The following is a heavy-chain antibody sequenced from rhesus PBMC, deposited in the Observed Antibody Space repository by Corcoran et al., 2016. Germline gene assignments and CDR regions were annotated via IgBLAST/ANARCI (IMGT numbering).Heavy chain of an antibody. D-gene: IGHD6-13*01. CDR3: ARRRGGIAAGNFDY. Sequence: QVTLKESGPALVKPTQTLTLTCTFSGFSLSTSGMGVGWIRQPSRKTLEWLAHIYWNDDKYYSTYLKSRLTTSKDTSKNQVVLTMTNMDPVDTATYYCARRRGGIAAGNFDYWGQGVLVTVSS. CDR1: GFSLSTSGMG. CDR2: IYWNDDK. J-gene: IGHJ4*01. V-gene: IGHV2-1*01.